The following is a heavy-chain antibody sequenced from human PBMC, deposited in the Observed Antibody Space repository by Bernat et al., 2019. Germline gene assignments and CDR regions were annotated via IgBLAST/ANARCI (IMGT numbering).Heavy chain of an antibody. V-gene: IGHV3-30-3*01. CDR3: ASYDFWSFDP. CDR1: GFTFSSYA. CDR2: ISYDGSNK. Sequence: QVQLVESGGGVVQPGRSLRLSCAASGFTFSSYAMHWVRQAPGKGLEWVAVISYDGSNKYYADSVKGRFTISRDNSKNTLYLQMNSLRAEDMAVYYCASYDFWSFDPWGQGTLVTVSS. J-gene: IGHJ5*02. D-gene: IGHD3-3*01.